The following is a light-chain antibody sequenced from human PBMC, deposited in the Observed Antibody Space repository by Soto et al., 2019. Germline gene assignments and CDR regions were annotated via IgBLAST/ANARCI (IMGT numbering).Light chain of an antibody. V-gene: IGKV3-20*01. CDR2: DTS. J-gene: IGKJ4*01. CDR1: QSVSSY. Sequence: EIVLTQSPGTLSLSVGESVTLSCRASQSVSSYLAWYQQNPGQAPRLLIYDTSNRATGTPDRFSGSGSGTDFTLTISRLEPEDFTVYYCQQYGSSPLTFGGGTTVEIK. CDR3: QQYGSSPLT.